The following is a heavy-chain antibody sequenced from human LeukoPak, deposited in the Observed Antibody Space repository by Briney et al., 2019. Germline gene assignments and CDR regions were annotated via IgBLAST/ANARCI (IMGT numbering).Heavy chain of an antibody. Sequence: SETLSLTCTVSGGSISGYYWSWIRQPAGKGLEWIGRIYTSGSTNYNPSLKSRVTMSVDTSKNQFSLKLSSVTAADTAVYYCARDSVHQLWSKGGNWFDPWGQGTLVTVSS. J-gene: IGHJ5*02. CDR1: GGSISGYY. V-gene: IGHV4-4*07. CDR3: ARDSVHQLWSKGGNWFDP. D-gene: IGHD5-18*01. CDR2: IYTSGST.